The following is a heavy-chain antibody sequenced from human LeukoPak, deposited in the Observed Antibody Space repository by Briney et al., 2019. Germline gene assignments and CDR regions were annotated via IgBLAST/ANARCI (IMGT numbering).Heavy chain of an antibody. V-gene: IGHV3-23*01. D-gene: IGHD2-15*01. CDR3: AKLLESASTE. CDR2: ISADGGGR. CDR1: GFTFSSYA. Sequence: GGSLRLSCAASGFTFSSYAMSWARQAPGKGLEWVSAISADGGGRYYADSVKGRFTISRDNSKNTLYLQMNSLRADDTAVYYCAKLLESASTEWGQGTLVTVSS. J-gene: IGHJ4*02.